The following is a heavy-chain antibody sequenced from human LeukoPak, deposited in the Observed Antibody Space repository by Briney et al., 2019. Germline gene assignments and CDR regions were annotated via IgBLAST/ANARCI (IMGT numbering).Heavy chain of an antibody. Sequence: GASVKVSCKTSGFTLTIYDINWVRQAPGQGLEWMGRIIPIFGTANYAQKFQGRVTITTDESTSTAYMELSSLRSEDTAVYYCARDRGHYYGGWYFYWGQGTLVTVSS. J-gene: IGHJ4*02. D-gene: IGHD6-19*01. CDR2: IIPIFGTA. CDR1: GFTLTIYD. CDR3: ARDRGHYYGGWYFY. V-gene: IGHV1-69*05.